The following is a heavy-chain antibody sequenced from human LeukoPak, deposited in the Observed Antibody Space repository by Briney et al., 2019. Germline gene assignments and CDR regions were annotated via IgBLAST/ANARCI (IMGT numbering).Heavy chain of an antibody. V-gene: IGHV3-73*01. Sequence: GGSLRLSCAASGLTFSSHWMHWVRQAPGKGLVWVSRIRSKADNDATAYAASVKGRFTISRDDSRNTAYLQMNSLKTEDAAMYYCTIGVYWGQGTLVTVSS. CDR2: IRSKADNDAT. CDR1: GLTFSSHW. CDR3: TIGVY. J-gene: IGHJ4*02.